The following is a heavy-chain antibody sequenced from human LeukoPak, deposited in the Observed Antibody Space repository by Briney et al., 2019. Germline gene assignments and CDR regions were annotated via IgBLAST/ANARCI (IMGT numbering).Heavy chain of an antibody. V-gene: IGHV3-30*03. CDR3: ARDRSVSWTFDC. J-gene: IGHJ4*02. D-gene: IGHD3-3*01. Sequence: GGYLRLSGATAGFTFMGDVLHGVRQALGKGRESVSFISDDANIKYYAVCVKGRFTVSRDSSQNTVYLQMNSLRGEDTAVYYCARDRSVSWTFDCWGQGTPVTVS. CDR2: ISDDANIK. CDR1: GFTFMGDV.